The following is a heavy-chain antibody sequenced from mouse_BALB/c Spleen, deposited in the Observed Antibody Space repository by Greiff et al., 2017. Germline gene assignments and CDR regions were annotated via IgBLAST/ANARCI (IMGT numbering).Heavy chain of an antibody. CDR3: ARDYYGYAMDY. CDR2: IDPANGNT. CDR1: GFNIKDTY. J-gene: IGHJ4*01. D-gene: IGHD1-1*01. Sequence: EVKLMESGAELVKPGASVKLSCTASGFNIKDTYMHWVKQRPEQGLEWIGRIDPANGNTKYDPKFQGKATITADTSSNTAYLQLSSLTSEDTAVYYCARDYYGYAMDYWGQGTSVTVSS. V-gene: IGHV14-3*02.